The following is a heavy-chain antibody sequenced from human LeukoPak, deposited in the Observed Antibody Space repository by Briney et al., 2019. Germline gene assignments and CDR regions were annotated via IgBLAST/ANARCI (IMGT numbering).Heavy chain of an antibody. Sequence: PGGSLRLSCAGSGFTFSSYSMNWVRQAPGKGLEWVSTIRSSSGDTYDADSVKGRLTVSRDNSKNTLYLQMNDLRAEDTAVYFCPRVAWPDAFDIWRQGTMVIVS. CDR1: GFTFSSYS. CDR3: PRVAWPDAFDI. J-gene: IGHJ3*02. V-gene: IGHV3-23*01. CDR2: IRSSSGDT.